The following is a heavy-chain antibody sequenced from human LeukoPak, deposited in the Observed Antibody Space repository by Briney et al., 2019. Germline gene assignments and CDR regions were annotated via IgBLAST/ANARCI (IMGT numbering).Heavy chain of an antibody. D-gene: IGHD3-10*01. V-gene: IGHV3-7*03. CDR1: GFTFKKYW. CDR3: AKGRPARGVDIPLY. J-gene: IGHJ4*02. Sequence: PGGSLRLSCAASGFTFKKYWMNWVRQVPGKGLECLANIKEDGSETYYADSVKGRFTISRDNSKNTLYLQMNSLRAEDTAVYYCAKGRPARGVDIPLYWGQGTLVTVSS. CDR2: IKEDGSET.